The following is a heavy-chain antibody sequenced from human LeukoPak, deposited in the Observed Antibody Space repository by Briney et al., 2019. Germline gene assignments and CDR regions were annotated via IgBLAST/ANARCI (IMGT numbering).Heavy chain of an antibody. CDR2: MKQDGSEK. CDR3: AREQSNIWAYCFDC. D-gene: IGHD2-15*01. Sequence: GGSLRLSCAASGFTFSSYWMSWVRQAPGKGLEWVANMKQDGSEKYYVDSVKGRFTISRDNAKNSLYLRMNSLRVEDTAIYYCAREQSNIWAYCFDCWGQGTLVTVSS. V-gene: IGHV3-7*03. CDR1: GFTFSSYW. J-gene: IGHJ4*02.